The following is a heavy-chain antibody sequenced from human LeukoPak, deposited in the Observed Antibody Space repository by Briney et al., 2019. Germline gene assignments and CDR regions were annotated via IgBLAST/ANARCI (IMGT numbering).Heavy chain of an antibody. Sequence: SETLSLTCTVSGGSISSYYWSWVREPPGKGLEWIGYIYYSGSTNYNPSLKSRVTISVDTSKNQFSLKLSSVTAADTAVYYCARLGYSGSYFWFDPWGQGTLVTVSS. V-gene: IGHV4-59*08. J-gene: IGHJ5*02. CDR3: ARLGYSGSYFWFDP. CDR1: GGSISSYY. D-gene: IGHD1-26*01. CDR2: IYYSGST.